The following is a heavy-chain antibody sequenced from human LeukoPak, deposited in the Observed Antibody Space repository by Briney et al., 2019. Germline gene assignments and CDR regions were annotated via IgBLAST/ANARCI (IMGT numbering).Heavy chain of an antibody. CDR1: GVTFSSDM. CDR2: ISSSSSYI. D-gene: IGHD5-12*01. J-gene: IGHJ3*02. V-gene: IGHV3-21*01. Sequence: PVGSLRLSCAASGVTFSSDMMNWVRQAPGKGVGGVSSISSSSSYIYSADSVKGRFTISRDNAKNSLYLQMNSLRAEDTAVYYCARGYSGVSGAFDIWGKGTMVTVSS. CDR3: ARGYSGVSGAFDI.